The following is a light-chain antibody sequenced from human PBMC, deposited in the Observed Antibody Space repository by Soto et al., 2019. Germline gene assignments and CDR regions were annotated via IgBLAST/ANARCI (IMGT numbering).Light chain of an antibody. Sequence: QSVLTQPASVSGSPGQSLTISCTGTTSDVGAYNLVSWYQHHPGKAPKLIIYEGTKRPSGVSYRFSGSKSGASASLPISGLQAEDEAAYFCCSYAGSATYVFGTGTKVTVL. CDR1: TSDVGAYNL. J-gene: IGLJ1*01. CDR3: CSYAGSATYV. V-gene: IGLV2-23*01. CDR2: EGT.